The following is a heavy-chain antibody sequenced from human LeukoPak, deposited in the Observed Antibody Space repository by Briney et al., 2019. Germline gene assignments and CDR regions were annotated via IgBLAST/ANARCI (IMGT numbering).Heavy chain of an antibody. CDR3: ARELGSTRSFDY. D-gene: IGHD1-26*01. V-gene: IGHV3-53*01. Sequence: GGSLRLSCTASGFTISDNYMSWVRQAPGKGLEWVSVMYSGGLTYYLDSVKGRFSTSIDNAKNTLFLQMNSLRVEDTAVYYCARELGSTRSFDYWGQGTLVTVSS. CDR2: MYSGGLT. J-gene: IGHJ4*02. CDR1: GFTISDNY.